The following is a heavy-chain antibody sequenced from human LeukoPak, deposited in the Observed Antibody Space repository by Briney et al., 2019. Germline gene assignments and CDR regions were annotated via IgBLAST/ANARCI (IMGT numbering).Heavy chain of an antibody. CDR2: ISSGSSYI. J-gene: IGHJ4*02. Sequence: GGSLRLSCAASGFTFSSYSMNWVRQAPGKGLEWVSSISSGSSYIYYADSVKGRFTISRDNAKNSLYLQMNSLRPEDTAVYYCARGGDSSGLDYWGQGTLVTVSS. CDR1: GFTFSSYS. CDR3: ARGGDSSGLDY. V-gene: IGHV3-21*01. D-gene: IGHD3-22*01.